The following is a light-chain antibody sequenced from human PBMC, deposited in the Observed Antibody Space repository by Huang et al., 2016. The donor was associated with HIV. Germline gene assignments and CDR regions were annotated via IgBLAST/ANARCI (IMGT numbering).Light chain of an antibody. CDR3: QQSYTSPRAS. V-gene: IGKV1-39*01. J-gene: IGKJ4*01. CDR2: GAS. CDR1: QNIIRF. Sequence: IQMAQSPPSLSASVGDRVTISCRASQNIIRFLNWYHQKPGKAPKVLLYGASSLQTEVPSRFSGSGSGTHVTLTISNVQPEDVGVYYCQQSYTSPRASFGGGTRL.